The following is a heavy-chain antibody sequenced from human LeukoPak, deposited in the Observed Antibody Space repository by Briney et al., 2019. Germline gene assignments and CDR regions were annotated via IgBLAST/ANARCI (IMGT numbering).Heavy chain of an antibody. V-gene: IGHV3-53*01. Sequence: PGGSLRLSCAASGFTFSSYWMHWVRQAPGKGLEWVSVIYSGGSTYYADSVKGRFTISRDNSKNTLYLQMNSLRAEDTAVYYCARDGYNAFDIWGQGTMVTVSS. J-gene: IGHJ3*02. D-gene: IGHD5-24*01. CDR3: ARDGYNAFDI. CDR2: IYSGGST. CDR1: GFTFSSYW.